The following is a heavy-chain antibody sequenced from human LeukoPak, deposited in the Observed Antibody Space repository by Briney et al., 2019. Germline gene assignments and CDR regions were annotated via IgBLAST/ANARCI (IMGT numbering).Heavy chain of an antibody. D-gene: IGHD6-6*01. Sequence: ASVKVSCKASGYTFTGYYMHWVRQAPGQGPEWMGWINPNSGGTNYAQKFQGRVTMTRDTSISTAYMELSRLRSDDTAVYYCARDALVDASGDYWGQGTLVTVSS. CDR3: ARDALVDASGDY. CDR2: INPNSGGT. CDR1: GYTFTGYY. J-gene: IGHJ4*02. V-gene: IGHV1-2*02.